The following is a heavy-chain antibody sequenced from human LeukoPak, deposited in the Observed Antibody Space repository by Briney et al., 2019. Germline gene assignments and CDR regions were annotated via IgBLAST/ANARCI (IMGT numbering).Heavy chain of an antibody. CDR2: INPNSGGT. V-gene: IGHV1-2*02. J-gene: IGHJ4*02. CDR1: GYTFTGYY. Sequence: ASVKVSCMASGYTFTGYYMHWVRQAPGQGLEWMGWINPNSGGTNYAQKFQGRVTMTRDTSISTAYMELSRLRSDDTAVYYCARDPHRDSTDPAFDYWGQGTLVTVSS. D-gene: IGHD4-17*01. CDR3: ARDPHRDSTDPAFDY.